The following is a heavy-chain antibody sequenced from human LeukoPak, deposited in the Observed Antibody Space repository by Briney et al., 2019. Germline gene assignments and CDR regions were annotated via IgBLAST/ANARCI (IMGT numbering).Heavy chain of an antibody. CDR2: ISGSGGST. D-gene: IGHD4-17*01. Sequence: GGSLRLSCAAAGFTFSSFAMSWVRQAPGKGLEWVSTISGSGGSTNYADSVKGRFTFSRDNSKNTLYLQMNSLRAEDTAVYYCAKDLPDYGDYIEGYWGQGTLVTVSS. V-gene: IGHV3-23*01. CDR3: AKDLPDYGDYIEGY. CDR1: GFTFSSFA. J-gene: IGHJ4*02.